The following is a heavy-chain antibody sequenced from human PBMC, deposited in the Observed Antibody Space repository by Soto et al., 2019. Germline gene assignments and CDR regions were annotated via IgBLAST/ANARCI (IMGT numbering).Heavy chain of an antibody. CDR2: LTANGNT. Sequence: GWSLRLSCVVSGFAVSATYMSWVRQAPGQGLEWVSVLTANGNTIYADAVKGRFTVSRDISKNTVYLQLNSVTVEDTGLYYCARDDLGLDVWGKGTTVTVSS. CDR3: ARDDLGLDV. CDR1: GFAVSATY. J-gene: IGHJ6*04. V-gene: IGHV3-53*01.